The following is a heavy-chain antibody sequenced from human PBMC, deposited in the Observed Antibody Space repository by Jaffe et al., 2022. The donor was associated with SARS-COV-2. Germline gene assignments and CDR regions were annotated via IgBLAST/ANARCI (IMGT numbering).Heavy chain of an antibody. CDR3: ARGLSGSAPPDDAFDI. V-gene: IGHV4-30-4*01. D-gene: IGHD3-22*01. J-gene: IGHJ3*02. CDR2: IYYSGST. CDR1: GGSISSGDYY. Sequence: QVQLQESGPGLVKPSQTLSLTCTVSGGSISSGDYYWSWIRQPPGKGLEWIGYIYYSGSTYYNPSLKSRVTISVDTSKNQFSLKLSSVTAADTAVYYCARGLSGSAPPDDAFDIWGQGTMVTVSS.